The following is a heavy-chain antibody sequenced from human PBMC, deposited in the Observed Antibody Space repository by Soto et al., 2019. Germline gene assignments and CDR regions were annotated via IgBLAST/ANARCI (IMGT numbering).Heavy chain of an antibody. CDR1: GGSISSYF. Sequence: QVQLQESGPGLVKPSETLSLTCTVSGGSISSYFWSWIRQPPGKGLEWIGYISYSGSTNYTPSLASRVPISLDTSKNHFSLKLTSVTAADTAVYYCARGGGGVFDLWGRGTLVTVSS. V-gene: IGHV4-59*01. CDR2: ISYSGST. CDR3: ARGGGGVFDL. D-gene: IGHD1-26*01. J-gene: IGHJ2*01.